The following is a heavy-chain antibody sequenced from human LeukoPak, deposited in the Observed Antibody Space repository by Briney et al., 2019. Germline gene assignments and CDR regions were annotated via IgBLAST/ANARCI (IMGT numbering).Heavy chain of an antibody. D-gene: IGHD2-2*01. CDR3: ARVGGLGYCSSTSCYAAGVSTDYYYYGMDV. CDR2: INHNGNVN. V-gene: IGHV3-7*01. Sequence: PGGSLRLSCVVSGFRFSDYWMHWVRKVPGKGLEWVASINHNGNVNYYVDSVKGRFTISRDNAKNSLYLQMNSLRAEDTAVYYCARVGGLGYCSSTSCYAAGVSTDYYYYGMDVWGQGTTVTVSS. J-gene: IGHJ6*02. CDR1: GFRFSDYW.